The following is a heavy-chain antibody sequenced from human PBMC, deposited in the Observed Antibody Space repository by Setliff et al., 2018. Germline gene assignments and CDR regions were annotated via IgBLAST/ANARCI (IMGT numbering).Heavy chain of an antibody. Sequence: ASVKVSCKASGYTFSNYLLHWVRQAPGQSPEWVGWINAGNGHTKYSQRFQDRITITSETSATTVYMEVKSLTSDDTAIYYCARLVRYCTRTSCQRTSGAELWGQGTLVTVSS. V-gene: IGHV1-3*01. CDR3: ARLVRYCTRTSCQRTSGAEL. CDR2: INAGNGHT. J-gene: IGHJ4*02. D-gene: IGHD2-2*01. CDR1: GYTFSNYL.